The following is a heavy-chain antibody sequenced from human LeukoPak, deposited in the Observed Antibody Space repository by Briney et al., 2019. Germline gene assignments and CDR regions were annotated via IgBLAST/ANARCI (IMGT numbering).Heavy chain of an antibody. CDR3: ARARSSYGYGDAFDI. D-gene: IGHD5-18*01. Sequence: GGSLRLSCAASGFTFSFYGMNWVRQAPGKGLEWVSGITGAGHTYYADSVKGRFTISRDNSKNTLYLQMNSLRAEDTAVYYCARARSSYGYGDAFDIWGQGTMVTVSS. J-gene: IGHJ3*02. CDR2: ITGAGHT. CDR1: GFTFSFYG. V-gene: IGHV3-23*01.